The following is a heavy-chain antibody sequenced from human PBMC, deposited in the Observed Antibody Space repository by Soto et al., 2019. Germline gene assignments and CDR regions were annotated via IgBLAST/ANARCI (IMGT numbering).Heavy chain of an antibody. CDR3: VRENYFDY. Sequence: GGSLRLSCAGSGFRLSTYWMGWVRQAPGKRVEWVANIRQDGTERSYADSVKGRFAISRENAKNSLYLQMDSLGVEDTAVYYCVRENYFDYWGQGTLVTVSS. CDR1: GFRLSTYW. V-gene: IGHV3-7*01. CDR2: IRQDGTER. J-gene: IGHJ4*02.